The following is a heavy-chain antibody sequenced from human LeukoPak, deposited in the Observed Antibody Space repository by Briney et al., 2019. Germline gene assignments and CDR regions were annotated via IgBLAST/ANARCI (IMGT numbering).Heavy chain of an antibody. J-gene: IGHJ5*02. CDR2: IYHSGSS. Sequence: PSETLSLTCAVSGGSISTGNWWSWVRQSPDKGLEWIGEIYHSGSSNYNPSLKSRVTMSIDNSKHHFSLSLTSVTAADTAVYYCARLPDPWGQGTLVTVSS. V-gene: IGHV4-4*02. CDR1: GGSISTGNW. CDR3: ARLPDP.